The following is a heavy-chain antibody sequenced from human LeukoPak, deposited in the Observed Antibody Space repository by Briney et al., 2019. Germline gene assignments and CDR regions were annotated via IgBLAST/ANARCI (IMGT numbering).Heavy chain of an antibody. CDR2: ISGSGGST. V-gene: IGHV3-23*01. CDR3: ARRGLRPDYYYMDV. CDR1: GFTFSSYA. Sequence: GGSLRLSCAASGFTFSSYAMSWVRRAPGKGLEWVSAISGSGGSTYYADSVKGRFTISRDNSKNTQYLQMNSLRAEDTAVYYCARRGLRPDYYYMDVWGKGTTVTVSS. J-gene: IGHJ6*03. D-gene: IGHD3-3*01.